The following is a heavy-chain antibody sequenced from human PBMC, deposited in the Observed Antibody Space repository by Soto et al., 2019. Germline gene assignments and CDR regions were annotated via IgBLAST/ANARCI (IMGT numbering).Heavy chain of an antibody. J-gene: IGHJ5*02. Sequence: EVQLLESGGGLVQPGGSLRLSCAASGFSFSTYSMAWVRQTPGKGLAWVSGLSGGGSNTFYADSVQGRFTISVDNSKNTVYLQMNSLRVEDTAVYYCVPGSSGAVGEDRWGQGTLVTVSS. V-gene: IGHV3-23*01. CDR3: VPGSSGAVGEDR. CDR2: LSGGGSNT. CDR1: GFSFSTYS. D-gene: IGHD3-16*01.